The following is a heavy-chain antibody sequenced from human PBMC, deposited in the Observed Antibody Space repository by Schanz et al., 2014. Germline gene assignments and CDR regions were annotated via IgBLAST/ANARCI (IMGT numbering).Heavy chain of an antibody. J-gene: IGHJ4*02. CDR1: GFTFSSYG. D-gene: IGHD3-16*01. CDR2: ITNKPNNYNT. V-gene: IGHV3-72*01. CDR3: VRLDVHDY. Sequence: VYLVESGGDLVKPGGSLRLSCAASGFTFSSYGMHWVRQAPGKGLEWVGRITNKPNNYNTEYAASVKGRFTISRDDSRNSLYLQMSSLKTEDTAVYYCVRLDVHDYWGQGTLVIGSA.